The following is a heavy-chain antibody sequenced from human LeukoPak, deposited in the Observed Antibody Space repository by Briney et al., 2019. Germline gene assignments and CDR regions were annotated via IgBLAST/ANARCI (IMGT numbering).Heavy chain of an antibody. Sequence: GGPLRLSCAASGFIFSSYEMNWVRQAPGKGLEWVSYISSSGSTIYYADSVKGRFTISRDNAKNSLYLQMNSLRAEDTAVYYCARGGLSVAYFDYWGQGTLVTVSS. V-gene: IGHV3-48*03. CDR3: ARGGLSVAYFDY. CDR2: ISSSGSTI. J-gene: IGHJ4*02. D-gene: IGHD2-21*01. CDR1: GFIFSSYE.